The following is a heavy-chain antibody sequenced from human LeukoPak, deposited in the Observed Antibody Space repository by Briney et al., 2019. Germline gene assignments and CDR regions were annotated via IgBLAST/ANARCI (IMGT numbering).Heavy chain of an antibody. D-gene: IGHD5-18*01. CDR3: AKDHLAGYSYGGYYFDY. J-gene: IGHJ4*02. V-gene: IGHV3-30*18. CDR1: GFTFSNYG. CDR2: ISYDGSNK. Sequence: PGGSLRLSCAASGFTFSNYGMHWVRQDPGKGLEWVAVISYDGSNKNYVDSVKGRFTISRDNSKNTLYLQMSSLRGEDTAVYYCAKDHLAGYSYGGYYFDYWGQGTLVTVSS.